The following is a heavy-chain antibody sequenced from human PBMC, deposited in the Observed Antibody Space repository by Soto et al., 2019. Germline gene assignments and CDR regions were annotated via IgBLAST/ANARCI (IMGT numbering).Heavy chain of an antibody. Sequence: QVQLQESGPGLVKPSGTLSLICTVSGGSISGSNWWSWVRQPPGKGLEWIGEIYHSGSTNYNPSLTSRVTISVDPSKNQFSLKLSSVTAADTAVYYCARATGTTGLDYWGQGTLVTVSS. CDR3: ARATGTTGLDY. J-gene: IGHJ4*02. CDR1: GGSISGSNW. CDR2: IYHSGST. V-gene: IGHV4-4*02. D-gene: IGHD1-1*01.